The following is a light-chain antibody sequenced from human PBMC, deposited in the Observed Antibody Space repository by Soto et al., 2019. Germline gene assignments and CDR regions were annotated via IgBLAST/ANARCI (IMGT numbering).Light chain of an antibody. V-gene: IGKV1-39*01. CDR3: QQSYSTPIT. CDR2: AAS. CDR1: QSISSY. J-gene: IGKJ5*01. Sequence: DIQMTQSPSSLSASVGARVTITCRASQSISSYLNWYQQHPGKAPKLLIYAASSLQSGVPSRFSGSGSETDFTLTIRSLQPEDFATYYCQQSYSTPITFGQGTRLEI.